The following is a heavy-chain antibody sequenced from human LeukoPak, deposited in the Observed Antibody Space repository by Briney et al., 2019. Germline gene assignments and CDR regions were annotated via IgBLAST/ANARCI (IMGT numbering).Heavy chain of an antibody. CDR1: GFIFSSDS. CDR3: VSFYETY. Sequence: GGSLRLSCAASGFIFSSDSMNWVRQAPGKGLEWVSYISSSSSAIYYADSVKGRFTISRDNAKNSLYLQMNSLRAEDTAVYYCVSFYETYWGRGTLVTVSS. D-gene: IGHD2/OR15-2a*01. CDR2: ISSSSSAI. V-gene: IGHV3-48*04. J-gene: IGHJ4*02.